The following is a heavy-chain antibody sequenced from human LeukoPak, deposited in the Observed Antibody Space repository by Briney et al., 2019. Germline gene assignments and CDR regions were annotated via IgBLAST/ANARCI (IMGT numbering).Heavy chain of an antibody. J-gene: IGHJ4*02. Sequence: GGSLRLSCAASGFTFNNYAMSWVRQAPGKGLEWVSGISGSGGTTYYADSVKGRFTISRDNSKNTLYLQMNSLRAEDTAIYYCARELWFDYWGQGTLVTVSS. CDR3: ARELWFDY. CDR2: ISGSGGTT. D-gene: IGHD5-18*01. V-gene: IGHV3-23*01. CDR1: GFTFNNYA.